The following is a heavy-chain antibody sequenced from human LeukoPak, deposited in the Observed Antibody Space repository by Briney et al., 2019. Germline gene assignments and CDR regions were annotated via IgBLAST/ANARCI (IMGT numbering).Heavy chain of an antibody. Sequence: GGSLRLSCAASGFTFSSYGMSWVRQAPGKGLEWVSAISGSGGSTYYADSVKGRFTISRDNSKNTLYLQMNSLRAEDTAVYYCAKAEYGYSYGSSYYYYMDVWGKGTTVTISS. J-gene: IGHJ6*03. CDR3: AKAEYGYSYGSSYYYYMDV. CDR2: ISGSGGST. V-gene: IGHV3-23*01. CDR1: GFTFSSYG. D-gene: IGHD5-18*01.